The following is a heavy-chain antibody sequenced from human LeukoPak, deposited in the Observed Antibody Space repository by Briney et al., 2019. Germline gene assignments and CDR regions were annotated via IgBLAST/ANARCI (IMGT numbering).Heavy chain of an antibody. V-gene: IGHV1-2*02. Sequence: VASVKVSCKASGYGFSDYYMHWVRQAPGQGLEYMGWINPNSGDNSCAQKFQGRVSMTRDTSITTLYMELTSLRSDDTAVYFCARGGGIQSCGGKTCFRGFVYWGQGTLVTVSS. CDR2: INPNSGDN. CDR3: ARGGGIQSCGGKTCFRGFVY. J-gene: IGHJ4*02. D-gene: IGHD2-21*01. CDR1: GYGFSDYY.